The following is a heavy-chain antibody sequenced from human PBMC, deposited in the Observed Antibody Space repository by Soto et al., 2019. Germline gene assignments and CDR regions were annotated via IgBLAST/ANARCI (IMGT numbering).Heavy chain of an antibody. Sequence: SETLSLTCTVSGGSISSYYWSWIRQPPGKGLEWIGYIYYSGSTNYNPSLKSRVTISVDTSKNQFSLKLSSVTAADTAVYYCARGEPEDHVLRYFDWSPQTFDYWGQGTLVTVS. CDR3: ARGEPEDHVLRYFDWSPQTFDY. V-gene: IGHV4-59*01. D-gene: IGHD3-9*01. CDR2: IYYSGST. J-gene: IGHJ4*02. CDR1: GGSISSYY.